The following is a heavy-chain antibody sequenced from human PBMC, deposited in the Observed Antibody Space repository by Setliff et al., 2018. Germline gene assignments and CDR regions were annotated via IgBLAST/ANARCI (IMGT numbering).Heavy chain of an antibody. CDR3: AGLRGAFDY. Sequence: KASETLSLTCTVSGGSISSYYWSWIRQPPGKRLEWIGYINYSGSTNYNPSLESRVTISVDTSKNQFSLRLNSATAADTAVYYCAGLRGAFDYWGQGTLVTVSS. CDR2: INYSGST. D-gene: IGHD3-16*01. CDR1: GGSISSYY. V-gene: IGHV4-59*01. J-gene: IGHJ4*02.